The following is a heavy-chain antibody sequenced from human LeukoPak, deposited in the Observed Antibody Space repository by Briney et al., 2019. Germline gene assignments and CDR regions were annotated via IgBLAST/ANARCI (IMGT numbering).Heavy chain of an antibody. CDR2: INHSGST. CDR3: ARAGYGDFNWFDP. CDR1: GASFSGYY. Sequence: SETLSLTCAVYGASFSGYYWSWLRQPPGKGLEWIGEINHSGSTNYNPSLKSRVTISVDTSKNQFSLKLSSVTAADTAVYYCARAGYGDFNWFDPWGQGTLVTVSS. J-gene: IGHJ5*02. V-gene: IGHV4-34*01. D-gene: IGHD4-17*01.